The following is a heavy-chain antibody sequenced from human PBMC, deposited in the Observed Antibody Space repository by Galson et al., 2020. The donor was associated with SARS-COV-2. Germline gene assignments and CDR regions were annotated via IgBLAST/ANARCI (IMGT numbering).Heavy chain of an antibody. Sequence: GGSLRPSCTASGFTFSDYCMHWVRQAPGKGLEWVAFIRNDGSDKYYADSVKGRFTISRDSSKCTLYLQMNSLRPDDTAVYYCAKELSTGGQGALVIVSS. CDR1: GFTFSDYC. CDR3: AKELST. V-gene: IGHV3-30*02. CDR2: IRNDGSDK. D-gene: IGHD4-4*01. J-gene: IGHJ4*02.